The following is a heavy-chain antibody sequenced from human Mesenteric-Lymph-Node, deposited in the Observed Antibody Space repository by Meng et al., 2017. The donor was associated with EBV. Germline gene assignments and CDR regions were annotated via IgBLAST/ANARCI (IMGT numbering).Heavy chain of an antibody. CDR3: ARSPGGYTYGLSVFDF. CDR2: IYYSGDT. Sequence: QLQLQESGPGLVKPSATLSLTCNVPSGSISSSSYHWGWMRRPPGKGLEWIGSIYYSGDTYYNPSLKSRVTISVDTSKNHFSLNLTSVTAADTAVYYCARSPGGYTYGLSVFDFWGLGTLVTVSS. J-gene: IGHJ4*02. CDR1: SGSISSSSYH. D-gene: IGHD5-18*01. V-gene: IGHV4-39*07.